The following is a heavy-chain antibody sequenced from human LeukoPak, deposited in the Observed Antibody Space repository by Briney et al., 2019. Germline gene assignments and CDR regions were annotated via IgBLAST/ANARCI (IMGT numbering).Heavy chain of an antibody. V-gene: IGHV3-74*01. CDR2: IDSNGRTI. CDR3: AKDFVGPDDY. J-gene: IGHJ4*02. D-gene: IGHD1-26*01. CDR1: GLAFSAYK. Sequence: GGSLRLSCAASGLAFSAYKMHWVRQAPGKGLVWVSRIDSNGRTINYADSVKGRFTISRDNANSMLYLQMNSLRAEDSAVYYCAKDFVGPDDYWGQGTLVTVSS.